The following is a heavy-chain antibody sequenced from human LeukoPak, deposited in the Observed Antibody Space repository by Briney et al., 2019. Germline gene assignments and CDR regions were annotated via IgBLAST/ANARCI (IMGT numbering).Heavy chain of an antibody. CDR3: ARGPTGTPGYFDY. CDR2: INHSGST. CDR1: GGSFSGYY. D-gene: IGHD1-1*01. Sequence: SETLSLTCAVYGGSFSGYYCSWIRQPPGKGLEWIGEINHSGSTNYNPSLKSRVTISVDTSKNQFSLKLSSVTAADTAVYYCARGPTGTPGYFDYWGPGNLVTVSS. V-gene: IGHV4-34*01. J-gene: IGHJ4*02.